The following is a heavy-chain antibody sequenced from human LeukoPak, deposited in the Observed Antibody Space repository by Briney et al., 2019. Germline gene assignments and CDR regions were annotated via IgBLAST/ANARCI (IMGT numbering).Heavy chain of an antibody. V-gene: IGHV1-2*04. CDR2: INPNSGGT. CDR3: ARGVYGSRPRYFDY. J-gene: IGHJ4*02. Sequence: ASVKVSCKASGYTFTGYYMHWVRQAPGQGLEWMGWINPNSGGTNYAQKFQGWVTMTRDTSISTAYMELSRLRSDGTAVYYCARGVYGSRPRYFDYWGQGTLVTVSS. D-gene: IGHD3-10*01. CDR1: GYTFTGYY.